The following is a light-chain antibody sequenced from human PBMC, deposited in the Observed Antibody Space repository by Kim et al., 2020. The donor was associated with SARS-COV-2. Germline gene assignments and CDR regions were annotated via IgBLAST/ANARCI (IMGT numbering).Light chain of an antibody. CDR1: QFINNH. V-gene: IGKV1-16*02. CDR2: AAS. CDR3: QQYSTYPLIT. J-gene: IGKJ5*01. Sequence: SVGDRVTITCRASQFINNHLAWFQHKPGKAPKSLIYAASGLQSGVPSKFSGSGSGTDFTLTISSLQPEDSAIYYCQQYSTYPLITFGPGTRLEIK.